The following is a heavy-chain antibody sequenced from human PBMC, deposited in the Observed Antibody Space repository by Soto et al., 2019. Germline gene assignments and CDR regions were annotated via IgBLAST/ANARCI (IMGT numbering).Heavy chain of an antibody. Sequence: QVQLVESGGGVVQPGRSLRLSCAASGFTFSSYAMHWVRQAPGKGLEWVAVISYDGSNKYYADSVKGRFTISRDNSKNRLYLQMNGLRAEDTAVYYCARDTDGSATFDYCGQGTMVTVSS. CDR2: ISYDGSNK. J-gene: IGHJ4*02. V-gene: IGHV3-30-3*01. CDR1: GFTFSSYA. CDR3: ARDTDGSATFDY. D-gene: IGHD4-17*01.